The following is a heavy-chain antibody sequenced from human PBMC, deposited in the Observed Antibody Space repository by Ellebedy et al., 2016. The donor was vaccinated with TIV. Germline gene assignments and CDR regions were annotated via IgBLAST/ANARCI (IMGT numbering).Heavy chain of an antibody. J-gene: IGHJ4*02. V-gene: IGHV4-39*07. Sequence: MPSETLSLTCNVSVGSISDSTYYWGWIRQAPGKGLEWIGSISYRGSTYYNPSLKSRVSISLDTSKNQFSLKLTSLTAADTAVYYCAREEYRGYDINYWGQGTLVTVSS. CDR1: VGSISDSTYY. D-gene: IGHD5-12*01. CDR3: AREEYRGYDINY. CDR2: ISYRGST.